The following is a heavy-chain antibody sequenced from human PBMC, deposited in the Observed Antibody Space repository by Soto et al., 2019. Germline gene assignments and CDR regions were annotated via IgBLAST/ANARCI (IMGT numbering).Heavy chain of an antibody. CDR1: GFTFSSYA. J-gene: IGHJ5*02. Sequence: GGSLRLSCAASGFTFSSYAMSWVRQAPGKGLEWVSAISGSGGSTYYADSVKGRFTISRDNSKNTLYLQMNSLRAEDTAVYYCAKAQGTWEPQEDDWFDPWGQGTLVTVSS. CDR3: AKAQGTWEPQEDDWFDP. V-gene: IGHV3-23*01. D-gene: IGHD1-26*01. CDR2: ISGSGGST.